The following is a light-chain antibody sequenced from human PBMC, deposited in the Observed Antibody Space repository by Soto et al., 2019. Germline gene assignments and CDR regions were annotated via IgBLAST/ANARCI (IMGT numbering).Light chain of an antibody. V-gene: IGKV1-5*03. Sequence: IQMTQSPSTLSASVGDRVTIACRASQSISNWLAWYQQKPGKAPKLLIYKASTLESGVPSRFSGSGSGTEFTLTISSLQPDDFATYYCQQYNTYWTFGQRTKVEIK. CDR1: QSISNW. CDR3: QQYNTYWT. J-gene: IGKJ1*01. CDR2: KAS.